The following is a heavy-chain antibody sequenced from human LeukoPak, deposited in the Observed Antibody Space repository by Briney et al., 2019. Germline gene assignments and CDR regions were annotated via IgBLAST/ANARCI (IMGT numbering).Heavy chain of an antibody. CDR3: ARCGMTTEEYYFDY. V-gene: IGHV3-7*01. CDR2: VKQDGSEQ. Sequence: GGSLRLSCAASGFTFSNYWMSWVRQAPEKGLEWVAIVKQDGSEQYYVDSVKGRFTISRDNAKNSLYLQMNSLRAEDTAVSYCARCGMTTEEYYFDYWGQGNLVTVSS. CDR1: GFTFSNYW. D-gene: IGHD4-17*01. J-gene: IGHJ4*02.